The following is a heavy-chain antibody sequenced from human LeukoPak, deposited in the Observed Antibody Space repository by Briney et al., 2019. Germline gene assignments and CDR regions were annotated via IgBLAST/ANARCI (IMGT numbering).Heavy chain of an antibody. V-gene: IGHV4-34*01. D-gene: IGHD2-21*02. CDR3: ARGPYCGGDCYSYYFDY. CDR2: INHSGST. J-gene: IGHJ4*02. Sequence: SETLSLTCAVYGGSFSGYYWSWIRQPPGKGLEWIGEINHSGSTNYNPSLKSRVTISVDTSKNQFSLKLSSVTAADTAVYYCARGPYCGGDCYSYYFDYWGQGTLVTASS. CDR1: GGSFSGYY.